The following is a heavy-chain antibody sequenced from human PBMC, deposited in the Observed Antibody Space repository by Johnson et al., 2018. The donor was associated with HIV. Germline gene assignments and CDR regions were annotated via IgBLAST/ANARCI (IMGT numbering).Heavy chain of an antibody. Sequence: QVQLVESGGGVVQPGGSLRLSCAASGFTFSSYGMHWVRQAPGKGLEWVAFIRYDGSNKYYADSVKGRFTISRDNSKNTLYLQMNSLRAEDTAVYYCARRSAIKDAFDIWGQGTMVTVSS. D-gene: IGHD2-2*01. CDR1: GFTFSSYG. V-gene: IGHV3-30*02. CDR2: IRYDGSNK. CDR3: ARRSAIKDAFDI. J-gene: IGHJ3*02.